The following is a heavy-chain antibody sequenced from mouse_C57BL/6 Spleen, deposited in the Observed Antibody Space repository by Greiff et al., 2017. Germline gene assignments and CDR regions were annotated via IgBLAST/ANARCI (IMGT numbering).Heavy chain of an antibody. CDR2: INPNNGGT. CDR1: GYTFTDYY. CDR3: ARSAAQAKAWFAY. Sequence: EVQLQQSGPELVKPGASVKLSCQASGYTFTDYYMNWVKQSHGKSLEWIGDINPNNGGTSYNQKFKGKATLTVDKSSSTAYMELRSLTSEDSAVYYCARSAAQAKAWFAYWGQGTLVTVSA. J-gene: IGHJ3*01. V-gene: IGHV1-26*01. D-gene: IGHD3-2*02.